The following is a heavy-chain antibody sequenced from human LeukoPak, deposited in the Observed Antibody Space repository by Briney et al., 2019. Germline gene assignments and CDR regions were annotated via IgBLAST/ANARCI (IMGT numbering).Heavy chain of an antibody. D-gene: IGHD5-24*01. CDR2: ISGGGETT. CDR1: GFSFSTSL. Sequence: GGSLRLSCVASGFSFSTSLMGWVRQAPGKGLEWVSAISGGGETTYYADSVKGRFTISRDNSESTLYLRMDSLGADDTAVYYCAKVREAWDYWGQGTQVTVSP. CDR3: AKVREAWDY. V-gene: IGHV3-23*01. J-gene: IGHJ4*02.